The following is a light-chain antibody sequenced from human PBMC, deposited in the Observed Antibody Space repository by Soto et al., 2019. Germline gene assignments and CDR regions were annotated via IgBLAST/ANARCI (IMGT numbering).Light chain of an antibody. Sequence: QSALTQPRSVSGPPGQSVSISCSGTSSDVGTYNYVSWYQQHPGKAPKLMIYDVSKRPSGVPDRFSGSKSGNTASLTISGLQAEDEADYYCCSYAGSRTHVLFGGGTKLTVL. J-gene: IGLJ2*01. V-gene: IGLV2-11*01. CDR2: DVS. CDR3: CSYAGSRTHVL. CDR1: SSDVGTYNY.